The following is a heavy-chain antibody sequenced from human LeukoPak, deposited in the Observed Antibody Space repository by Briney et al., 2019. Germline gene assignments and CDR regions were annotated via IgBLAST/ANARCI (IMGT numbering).Heavy chain of an antibody. CDR2: IKQDGSEK. D-gene: IGHD3-9*01. Sequence: GGSLRLSCAASGFTFSSYWMSWVRQAPGKGLEWVANIKQDGSEKYYVDSVKGRFTISRDNAKNSLYLQMNSLRAEDTAVYYCARPRTQYYDILTGIDGFDPWGQGTLVTVSS. J-gene: IGHJ5*02. CDR3: ARPRTQYYDILTGIDGFDP. CDR1: GFTFSSYW. V-gene: IGHV3-7*01.